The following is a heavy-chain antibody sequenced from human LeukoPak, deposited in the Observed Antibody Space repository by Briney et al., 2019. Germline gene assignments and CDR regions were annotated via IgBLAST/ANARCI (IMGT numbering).Heavy chain of an antibody. CDR3: AKEAVVGATTYYYFGY. Sequence: PGGSLRLSCAASGFTFSSYGMHWVRQAPGKGLEWVAVISYDGSNKYYADSVKGRFTISRDNSKNTLYLQMNSLRAEDTAVYYCAKEAVVGATTYYYFGYWGQGTPVTVSS. D-gene: IGHD1-26*01. CDR1: GFTFSSYG. CDR2: ISYDGSNK. J-gene: IGHJ4*02. V-gene: IGHV3-30*18.